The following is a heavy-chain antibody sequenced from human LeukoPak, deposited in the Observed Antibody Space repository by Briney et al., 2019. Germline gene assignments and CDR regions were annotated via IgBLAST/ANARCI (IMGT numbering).Heavy chain of an antibody. CDR3: ARGATVVKGRDIDY. CDR2: MNPNSGNT. J-gene: IGHJ4*02. CDR1: GYTFTSYG. D-gene: IGHD4-23*01. V-gene: IGHV1-8*03. Sequence: ASVKVSCKASGYTFTSYGINWVRQATGQGLEWIGWMNPNSGNTGYAQKFQGRVTITRNTSISTAYMELSSLKSEDTAVYYCARGATVVKGRDIDYWGQGTLVTVSS.